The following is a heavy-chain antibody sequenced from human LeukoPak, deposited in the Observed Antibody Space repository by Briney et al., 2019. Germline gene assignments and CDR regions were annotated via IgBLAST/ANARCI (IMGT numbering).Heavy chain of an antibody. CDR1: GFTVSSSY. Sequence: PGGSLRLSCAASGFTVSSSYMSWVRQAPGKGLEWVSVIYTGGSTDYADPVKGRFTISRDNSKNTLYLQMDSLRAEDTAVYYCARAYYDSNGYYFFDYWGQGTLVTVSS. V-gene: IGHV3-53*01. CDR2: IYTGGST. D-gene: IGHD3-22*01. CDR3: ARAYYDSNGYYFFDY. J-gene: IGHJ4*02.